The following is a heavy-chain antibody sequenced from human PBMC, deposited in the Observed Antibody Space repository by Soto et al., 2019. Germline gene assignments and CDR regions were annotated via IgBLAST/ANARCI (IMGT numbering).Heavy chain of an antibody. J-gene: IGHJ3*02. Sequence: EVQLLESGGGWVQPGGSLRLSCAASGFTFSSYAMSWVRQAPGKGLEWVSAISGSGGSTYYADSVKGRFTISRDNSKNTLYLQMNSLRAEDTAVYYCAKEMITFGGVTIDAFDIWGQGTMVTVSS. CDR3: AKEMITFGGVTIDAFDI. CDR2: ISGSGGST. D-gene: IGHD3-16*01. V-gene: IGHV3-23*01. CDR1: GFTFSSYA.